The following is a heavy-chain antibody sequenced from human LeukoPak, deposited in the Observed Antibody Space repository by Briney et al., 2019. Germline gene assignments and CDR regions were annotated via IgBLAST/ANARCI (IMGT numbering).Heavy chain of an antibody. J-gene: IGHJ3*02. V-gene: IGHV3-23*01. D-gene: IGHD3-10*01. CDR3: AKDRYGSGSYYNVPGAFDI. CDR2: ISGSGGST. Sequence: GGSLRLSCAASGFTFSSYAMSWVRQAPGKGLEWVSAISGSGGSTYYADSVKGRFTISRDNSKNTLYLQMNSLRAEDTAVYYCAKDRYGSGSYYNVPGAFDIWGQGTMVTVSS. CDR1: GFTFSSYA.